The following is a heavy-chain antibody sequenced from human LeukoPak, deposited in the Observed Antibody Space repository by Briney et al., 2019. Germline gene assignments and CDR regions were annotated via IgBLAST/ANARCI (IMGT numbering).Heavy chain of an antibody. D-gene: IGHD6-13*01. CDR1: GFTFSSHW. CDR2: IKSDGITT. J-gene: IGHJ4*02. V-gene: IGHV3-74*01. CDR3: ARDPLAGGSWSYYFDY. Sequence: GGSLRLSCAASGFTFSSHWMHWVRQAPGKGLVWVSRIKSDGITTNYADFVRGRFTISRDNAKNTLYLQINSLRAEDTAVYYCARDPLAGGSWSYYFDYWGQGTLVTVSS.